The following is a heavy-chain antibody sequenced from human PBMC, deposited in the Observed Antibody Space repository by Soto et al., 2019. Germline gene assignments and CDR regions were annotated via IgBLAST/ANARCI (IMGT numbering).Heavy chain of an antibody. D-gene: IGHD3-10*01. Sequence: GGSLRLSCAASGFTFSRYSMNWVRQAPGKGLEWVSYISSSSSTIYYADSVKGRFTISRDNVKNSLYLQMNSLRDEDTAVYYCARDKVMFWFGESHNYYYYGMDVWGQGTTVTVSS. CDR1: GFTFSRYS. CDR3: ARDKVMFWFGESHNYYYYGMDV. CDR2: ISSSSSTI. V-gene: IGHV3-48*02. J-gene: IGHJ6*02.